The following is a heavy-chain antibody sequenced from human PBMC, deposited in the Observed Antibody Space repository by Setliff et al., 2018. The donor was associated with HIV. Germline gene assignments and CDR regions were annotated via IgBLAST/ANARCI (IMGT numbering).Heavy chain of an antibody. Sequence: SETLSLTCAVYGGSFSNYYWTWIRQPAGKGLEWIGEINHSGNTYYKESLKSRVTISIDTSKNQFSLKLSSVTAADTAVYFCARGRGSSSSWPIDYWGQGTLVTVSS. CDR1: GGSFSNYY. V-gene: IGHV4-34*01. CDR3: ARGRGSSSSWPIDY. CDR2: INHSGNT. J-gene: IGHJ4*02. D-gene: IGHD6-13*01.